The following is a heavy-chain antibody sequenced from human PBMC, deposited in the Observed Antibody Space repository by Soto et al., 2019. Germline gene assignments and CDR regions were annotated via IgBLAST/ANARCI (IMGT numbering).Heavy chain of an antibody. D-gene: IGHD4-17*01. CDR1: GFTFSSYG. Sequence: QVQLVESGGGVVQPGRSLGLSCGASGFTFSSYGMHWVRQAPGKGLEWVAVISYDGSNKYYADSVKGRFTISRDNSKNTLYLQMNSLRAEDTAVYYCAKDRDDYGDYVRGLDPWGQGTLVTVSS. J-gene: IGHJ5*02. CDR3: AKDRDDYGDYVRGLDP. V-gene: IGHV3-30*18. CDR2: ISYDGSNK.